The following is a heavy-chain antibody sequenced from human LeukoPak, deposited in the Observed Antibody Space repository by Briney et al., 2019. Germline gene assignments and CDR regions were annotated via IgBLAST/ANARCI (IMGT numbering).Heavy chain of an antibody. V-gene: IGHV4-59*01. CDR3: ARGGLVNRYYYMDV. Sequence: PSETLSLTCTVSGGSISSYYWSWIRQPPGKGLEWIGYIYYSGSPNYNPSLNSRVTISLDTSRNQFSLKLSSVTAADTAVYYCARGGLVNRYYYMDVWGKGTTVTVSS. J-gene: IGHJ6*03. CDR2: IYYSGSP. D-gene: IGHD6-19*01. CDR1: GGSISSYY.